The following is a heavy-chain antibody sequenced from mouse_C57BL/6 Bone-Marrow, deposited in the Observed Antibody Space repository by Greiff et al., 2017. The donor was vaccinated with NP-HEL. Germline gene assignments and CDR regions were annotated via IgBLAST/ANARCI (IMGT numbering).Heavy chain of an antibody. V-gene: IGHV1-18*01. D-gene: IGHD1-1*01. CDR1: GYTFTDYN. Sequence: EVKLMESGPELVKPGASVKIPCKASGYTFTDYNMDWVKQSHGKSLEWLGDINPNNGGTIYNQKFKGKATLTVDKSSSTAYMELRSLTSEDTAVYYCARGGIILRSFAYWGQGTLVTVSA. J-gene: IGHJ3*01. CDR3: ARGGIILRSFAY. CDR2: INPNNGGT.